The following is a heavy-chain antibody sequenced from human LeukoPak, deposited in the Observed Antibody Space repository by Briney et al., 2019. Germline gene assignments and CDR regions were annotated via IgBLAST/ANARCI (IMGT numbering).Heavy chain of an antibody. V-gene: IGHV1-18*01. Sequence: ASVKVSCKASGYTFTSYGISWVRQAPGQGLEWMGWISAYNGNTNYAQKLQGRVTMTTDTSTSTAYMELRSLRSDDTAVYYCARFFGRYGLYYYGMDVWGQGTTVTVSS. CDR3: ARFFGRYGLYYYGMDV. CDR1: GYTFTSYG. D-gene: IGHD3/OR15-3a*01. J-gene: IGHJ6*02. CDR2: ISAYNGNT.